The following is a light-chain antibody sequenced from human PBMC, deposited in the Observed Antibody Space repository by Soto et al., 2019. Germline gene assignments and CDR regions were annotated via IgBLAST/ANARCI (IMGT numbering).Light chain of an antibody. CDR1: QRINNY. V-gene: IGKV1-39*01. CDR2: GTS. CDR3: QQSARAPIT. Sequence: DVQMTQSPSSLSASIGDRVTITCRTSQRINNYVNWYQHKPGQVPKVLIHGTSILQTGAPSRFSGSGSETEFTLTISSLQPEDFATYYCQQSARAPITFGQGTRL. J-gene: IGKJ5*01.